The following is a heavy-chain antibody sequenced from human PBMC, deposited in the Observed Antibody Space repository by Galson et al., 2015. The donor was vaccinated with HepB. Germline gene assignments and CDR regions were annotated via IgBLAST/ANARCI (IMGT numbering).Heavy chain of an antibody. J-gene: IGHJ6*02. D-gene: IGHD3-16*01. CDR2: ISAYNGNT. CDR3: ARRGLWDQERYYYYYGMDV. Sequence: SVKVSCKASGYTFTSYGISWVRQAPGQGLEWMGWISAYNGNTNYAQKLQGRVTMTTDTSTSTAYMELRSLRSDDTAVYYCARRGLWDQERYYYYYGMDVWGQGTTVTVSS. CDR1: GYTFTSYG. V-gene: IGHV1-18*04.